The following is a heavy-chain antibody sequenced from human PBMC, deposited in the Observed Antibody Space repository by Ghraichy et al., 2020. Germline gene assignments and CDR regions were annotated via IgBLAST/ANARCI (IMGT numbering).Heavy chain of an antibody. V-gene: IGHV4-39*01. Sequence: SQTLSLTCTVSGGSISSSIYYWGWIRQPPGKGLEWIGSIYYSGDTYYNPSLKSRVTMSVDTSKNQFSLKLSSVTAADTAVYYCARHSTQQLFDYWGQGTLVTVSS. CDR1: GGSISSSIYY. CDR2: IYYSGDT. J-gene: IGHJ4*02. CDR3: ARHSTQQLFDY. D-gene: IGHD6-13*01.